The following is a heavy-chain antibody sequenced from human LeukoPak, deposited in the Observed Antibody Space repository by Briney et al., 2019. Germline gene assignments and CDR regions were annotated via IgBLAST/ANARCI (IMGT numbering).Heavy chain of an antibody. CDR1: GFTFSSYA. D-gene: IGHD6-13*01. V-gene: IGHV3-23*01. J-gene: IGHJ6*02. CDR3: AREYSSSWYPYYYYGMDV. Sequence: GESLRLSCAASGFTFSSYAMSWVRQAPGKGLEWVSGISTSGGSSSYADSVKGRFTISRDNSKNTLYLQMNSLRAEDTAVYYCAREYSSSWYPYYYYGMDVWGQGTTVTVSS. CDR2: ISTSGGSS.